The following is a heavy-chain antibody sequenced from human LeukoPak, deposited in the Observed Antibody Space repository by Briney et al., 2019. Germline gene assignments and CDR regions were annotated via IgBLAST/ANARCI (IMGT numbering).Heavy chain of an antibody. V-gene: IGHV4-34*01. D-gene: IGHD6-19*01. Sequence: SETLSLTCAVYGGSFSGYYWSWIRQPPGKGLEWIGEINHSGSTNYNPSLKCRVTISVDTSKNQFSLKLSSVTAADTAVYYCARADYSSGWLIDYWGQGTLVTVSS. CDR3: ARADYSSGWLIDY. CDR2: INHSGST. J-gene: IGHJ4*02. CDR1: GGSFSGYY.